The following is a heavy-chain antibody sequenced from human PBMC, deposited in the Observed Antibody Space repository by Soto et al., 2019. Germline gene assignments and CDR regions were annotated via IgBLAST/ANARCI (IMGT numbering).Heavy chain of an antibody. CDR1: GDSVSSNSAA. CDR3: SRSPGGIDVFYF. CDR2: TYYRSKWHN. Sequence: PSQTISLTCAISGDSVSSNSAAWNWIRQSPSRGLEWLGRTYYRSKWHNDYTISVKSRIALNPDTSKNQFSLQLNSVTPEDTAVYYFSRSPGGIDVFYFWGQGTMVTVSS. D-gene: IGHD3-10*01. J-gene: IGHJ3*01. V-gene: IGHV6-1*01.